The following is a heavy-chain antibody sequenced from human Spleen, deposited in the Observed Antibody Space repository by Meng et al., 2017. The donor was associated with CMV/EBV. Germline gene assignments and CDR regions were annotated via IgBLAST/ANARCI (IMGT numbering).Heavy chain of an antibody. CDR3: ARDAYVAYYGMDV. CDR1: GFTLSHYW. V-gene: IGHV3-7*01. CDR2: IKQDGSEK. Sequence: GESLKISCGASGFTLSHYWMSWGRQAPGKGLEWVANIKQDGSEKYYVDSVKGRFTISRDNAKNSLYLQMNSLRAEDTAVYYCARDAYVAYYGMDVWGQGTTVTVSS. D-gene: IGHD3-16*01. J-gene: IGHJ6*02.